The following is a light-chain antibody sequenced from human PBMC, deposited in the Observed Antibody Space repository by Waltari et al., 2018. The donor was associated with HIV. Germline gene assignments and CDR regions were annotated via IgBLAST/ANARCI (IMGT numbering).Light chain of an antibody. J-gene: IGKJ1*01. Sequence: EIVMTQSPATLSVSPGERVSISCRASQSVSSNLVWYQQKPGQAPRVLIYGASTRAADIPARFSGSGAGTEFTLTISSLQSEDFAVYYCQQFHNWPRTFGQGTKVEIK. V-gene: IGKV3-15*01. CDR3: QQFHNWPRT. CDR1: QSVSSN. CDR2: GAS.